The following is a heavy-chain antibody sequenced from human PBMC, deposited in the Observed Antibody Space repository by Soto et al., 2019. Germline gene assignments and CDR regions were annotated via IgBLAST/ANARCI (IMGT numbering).Heavy chain of an antibody. CDR2: ISGSGGST. Sequence: EVQLLESGGGLVQPGGCLRLSCAASGFTFSSYAMSWVRQAPGKGLEWVSAISGSGGSTYYADSVKARFTISRDNSKNTLYLQMNNLRAEDTAVYYCAKDQSVYYVSGSYYQTPAKYFDYWGQGTLVTLSS. D-gene: IGHD3-10*01. CDR3: AKDQSVYYVSGSYYQTPAKYFDY. V-gene: IGHV3-23*01. J-gene: IGHJ4*02. CDR1: GFTFSSYA.